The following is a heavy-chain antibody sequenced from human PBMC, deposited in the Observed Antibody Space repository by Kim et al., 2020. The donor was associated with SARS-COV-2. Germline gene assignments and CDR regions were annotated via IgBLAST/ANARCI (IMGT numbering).Heavy chain of an antibody. J-gene: IGHJ4*02. CDR3: ARDDSSTFPRPSY. Sequence: YNPSLRSRVTISLDTSKNQFSLKLNSVTAADTAVYYCARDDSSTFPRPSYWGQGTLVTVSS. V-gene: IGHV4-59*01. D-gene: IGHD6-13*01.